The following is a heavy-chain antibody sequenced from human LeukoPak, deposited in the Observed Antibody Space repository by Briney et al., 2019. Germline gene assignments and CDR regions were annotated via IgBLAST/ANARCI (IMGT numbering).Heavy chain of an antibody. CDR3: ARDGSGSYYAGIWYYFDY. J-gene: IGHJ4*02. Sequence: GGSLRLSCAASGFTFSSYSMNWVRQAPGKGLEWVSSISSSSSYIYYADSVKGRFTISRDNAKNSLYLQMNSLRAEDTAVYYCARDGSGSYYAGIWYYFDYWGQGTLVTVSS. CDR2: ISSSSSYI. CDR1: GFTFSSYS. V-gene: IGHV3-21*01. D-gene: IGHD1-26*01.